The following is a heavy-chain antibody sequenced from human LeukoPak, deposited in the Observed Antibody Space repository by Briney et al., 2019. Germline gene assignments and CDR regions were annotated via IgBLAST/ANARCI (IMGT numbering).Heavy chain of an antibody. CDR2: ISAYNGNT. D-gene: IGHD3-22*01. CDR1: GYTFTSYG. CDR3: ARDYYDSSGTTLFDY. V-gene: IGHV1-18*01. J-gene: IGHJ4*02. Sequence: GASVKVSCKASGYTFTSYGISWVRQAPGQGLEWMGWISAYNGNTNYAQKLQGRVIMTTDTSTSTAYMELRSLRSDDTAVYYCARDYYDSSGTTLFDYWGQGTLVTVSS.